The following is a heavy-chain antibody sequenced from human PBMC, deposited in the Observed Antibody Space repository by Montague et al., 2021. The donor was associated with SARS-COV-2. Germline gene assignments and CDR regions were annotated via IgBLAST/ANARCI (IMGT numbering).Heavy chain of an antibody. V-gene: IGHV4-61*02. D-gene: IGHD2-15*01. J-gene: IGHJ4*02. Sequence: TLSLTCTVSGDSISSGTHYWSWIRQPAGKGLEWIGSIYTSGGTNYTPSLRSRVSISVDTSNNSLSLNLSSVTDADTAVYYCARVGGSEYRFFDYWGQGSLVTVSS. CDR3: ARVGGSEYRFFDY. CDR1: GDSISSGTHY. CDR2: IYTSGGT.